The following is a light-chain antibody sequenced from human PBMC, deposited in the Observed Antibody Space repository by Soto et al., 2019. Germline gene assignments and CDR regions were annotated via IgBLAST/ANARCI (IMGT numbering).Light chain of an antibody. CDR3: QQYDMYYKN. V-gene: IGKV1-5*01. J-gene: IGKJ2*01. Sequence: DIQMTQSPSFLSASVGDRVTIACRASQSISGWLAWYQQKPGKAPKLLISDASTLKNGVPSRFSGSGSGTEFTLTISSLQPDDFATYYCQQYDMYYKNFGQGTKVDI. CDR1: QSISGW. CDR2: DAS.